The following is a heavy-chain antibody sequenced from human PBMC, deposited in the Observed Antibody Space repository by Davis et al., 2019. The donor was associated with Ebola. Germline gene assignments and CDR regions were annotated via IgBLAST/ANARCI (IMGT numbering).Heavy chain of an antibody. V-gene: IGHV3-7*01. D-gene: IGHD3-16*01. CDR2: INQDGSEK. Sequence: GESLKISCAASGFTFTNSWMTWVRQAPGKGLEWVATINQDGSEKYYVDSVRGRFTISRDNAKNSLYLQMNSLRAEDTAVYYCARDRPLDFFFGDYYGMDVWGQGTTVTVSS. CDR1: GFTFTNSW. CDR3: ARDRPLDFFFGDYYGMDV. J-gene: IGHJ6*02.